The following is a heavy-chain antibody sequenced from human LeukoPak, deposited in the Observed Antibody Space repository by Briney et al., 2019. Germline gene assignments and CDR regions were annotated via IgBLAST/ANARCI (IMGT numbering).Heavy chain of an antibody. D-gene: IGHD3/OR15-3a*01. CDR1: GFTFNTYT. CDR2: LSSGSDSI. Sequence: GGSLRLSCAASGFTFNTYTMNWVRQAPGKGLEWISYLSSGSDSIFYADSVKGRFTISRDNAKNSLYLQMNSLRAEDTAVYYCARVGLWRYPVDSWGQGTLVTVSS. CDR3: ARVGLWRYPVDS. V-gene: IGHV3-48*04. J-gene: IGHJ4*02.